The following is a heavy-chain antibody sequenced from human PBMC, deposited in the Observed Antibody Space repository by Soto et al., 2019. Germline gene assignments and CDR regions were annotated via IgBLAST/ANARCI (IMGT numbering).Heavy chain of an antibody. CDR1: GYTFTGHY. J-gene: IGHJ6*03. V-gene: IGHV1-46*03. D-gene: IGHD6-13*01. CDR2: INPSGGST. Sequence: GAPVEGSCKASGYTFTGHYMHWVRQAPGQGLEWMGIINPSGGSTSYAQKFQGRVTMTRDTSTSTVYVELSSLRSEDTAVYYCAMRAAPYYYHYYMDVWGKGTTVTVSS. CDR3: AMRAAPYYYHYYMDV.